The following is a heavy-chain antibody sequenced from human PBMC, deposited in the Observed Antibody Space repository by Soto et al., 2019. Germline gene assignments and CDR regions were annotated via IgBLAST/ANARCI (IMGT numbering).Heavy chain of an antibody. J-gene: IGHJ4*02. CDR3: ARESSPYYDSSGYYYE. D-gene: IGHD3-22*01. CDR1: GITFTHAW. V-gene: IGHV3-11*01. Sequence: VQLVESGGGLVKPGGSLRLSCAASGITFTHAWMSWVRQAPGKGLEWVSYISSSGSTIYYADSVKGRFTISRDNAKNSLYLQMNSLRAEDTAVYYCARESSPYYDSSGYYYEWGQGTLVTVSS. CDR2: ISSSGSTI.